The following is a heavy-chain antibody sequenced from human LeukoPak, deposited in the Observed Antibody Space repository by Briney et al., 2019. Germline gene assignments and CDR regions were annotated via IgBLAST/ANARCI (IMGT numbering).Heavy chain of an antibody. D-gene: IGHD6-19*01. V-gene: IGHV3-30*02. CDR2: IRYDGSNK. CDR1: GFTFSSYG. J-gene: IGHJ4*02. Sequence: GGSLRLSCAASGFTFSSYGMHWVRQAPGKGLEWVAFIRYDGSNKYYADSVKGRFTISRDNSKNTLYLQMNSLRAGDTAVYYCAKDRPTPGIAVAGTDYWGQGTLVTVSS. CDR3: AKDRPTPGIAVAGTDY.